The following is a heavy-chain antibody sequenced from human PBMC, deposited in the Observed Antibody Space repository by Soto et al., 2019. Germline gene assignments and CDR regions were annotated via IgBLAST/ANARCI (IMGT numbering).Heavy chain of an antibody. CDR2: INSDGSST. CDR3: ARVRSSLVYYYYYMDV. V-gene: IGHV3-74*01. CDR1: GFTFSSYW. Sequence: GGSLRLSCAASGFTFSSYWMHWVRQAPGKGLVWVSRINSDGSSTSYADSVKGRFTISRDNAKNTLYLQMNSLRAEDTAVYYCARVRSSLVYYYYYMDVWGKGTTVTVSS. D-gene: IGHD6-13*01. J-gene: IGHJ6*03.